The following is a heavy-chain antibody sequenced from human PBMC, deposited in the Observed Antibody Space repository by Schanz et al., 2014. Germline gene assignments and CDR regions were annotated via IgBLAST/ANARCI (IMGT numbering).Heavy chain of an antibody. CDR1: GLTVGDAW. V-gene: IGHV3-72*01. D-gene: IGHD3-16*01. CDR2: IKNTFNSYTT. Sequence: EVRLVESGGGLVKPGGSLRLSCAVSGLTVGDAWMSWVRQAPGKGLEWVARIKNTFNSYTTEYAASVKGRFSISRDDSKSSLYLQMNSLKTEDTAVYFCARAAYSHGLDVWGRGTTVTVSS. J-gene: IGHJ6*02. CDR3: ARAAYSHGLDV.